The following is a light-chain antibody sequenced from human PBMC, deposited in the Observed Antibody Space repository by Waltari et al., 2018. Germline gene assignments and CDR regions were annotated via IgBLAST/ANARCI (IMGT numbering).Light chain of an antibody. CDR3: QQYNSYSYT. CDR1: QSISSW. Sequence: DIQMTQSTSTLSASVGDRVTITCRASQSISSWLAWYQQKPGKAPKLLIYKASSLESVVPSRFSGSGSGTEFTLTISSLQPDDFATYYCQQYNSYSYTFGQGTKLEIK. V-gene: IGKV1-5*03. J-gene: IGKJ2*01. CDR2: KAS.